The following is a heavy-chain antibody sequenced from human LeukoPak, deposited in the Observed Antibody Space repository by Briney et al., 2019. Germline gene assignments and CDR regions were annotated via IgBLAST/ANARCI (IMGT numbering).Heavy chain of an antibody. D-gene: IGHD6-13*01. CDR3: ARVKIAVVGNYFDY. CDR1: GYTFSGYY. J-gene: IGHJ4*02. CDR2: INPNSGGT. Sequence: ASVKVSCRASGYTFSGYYMNWVRQAPGQGLEWMGWINPNSGGTHYAQKFRGRVTMTRDTSISTAYMELSRLRSDDTAVYYCARVKIAVVGNYFDYWGQGTLVTVSS. V-gene: IGHV1-2*02.